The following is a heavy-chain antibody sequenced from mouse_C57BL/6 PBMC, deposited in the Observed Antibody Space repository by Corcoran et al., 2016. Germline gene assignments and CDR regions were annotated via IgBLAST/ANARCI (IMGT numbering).Heavy chain of an antibody. V-gene: IGHV5-6-5*01. CDR2: IYSGGRT. J-gene: IGHJ2*01. CDR1: GFTVSSTY. CDR3: AKDLRDSSRYYYYYFDY. D-gene: IGHD1-1*01. Sequence: EVQLVESGGGLIQPGGSLRLSCAASGFTVSSTYMSWVRQAPGKGLEWVSVIYSGGRTYYAASRKGGFTISRDNSKNTLDRQMNSLRAEDTAVYYCAKDLRDSSRYYYYYFDYWG.